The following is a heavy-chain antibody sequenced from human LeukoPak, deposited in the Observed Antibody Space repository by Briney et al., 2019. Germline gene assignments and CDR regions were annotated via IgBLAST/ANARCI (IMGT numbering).Heavy chain of an antibody. CDR2: IYYTGSI. J-gene: IGHJ4*02. V-gene: IGHV4-39*01. D-gene: IGHD1-26*01. CDR1: GVSISNSNYY. CDR3: ARRRVGAAVDY. Sequence: KTSETLSLTCTVSGVSISNSNYYWSWIRQPPGKGLEWIGSIYYTGSIFYNPSLKSRVTISVDTSKNQFSLRLSSVPAADTAVYYCARRRVGAAVDYWGQGTLVTVSS.